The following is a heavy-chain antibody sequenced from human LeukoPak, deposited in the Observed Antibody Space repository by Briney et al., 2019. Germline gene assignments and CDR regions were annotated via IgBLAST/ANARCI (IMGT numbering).Heavy chain of an antibody. V-gene: IGHV1-2*02. Sequence: ASVKVSCKASGYTFTGYYMHWVRQAPGQGLEWMGWINPNSGGTNYAQKLQGRVTMTTDTSTSTAYMELRSLRSDDTAVYYCARDLYCSGGSCYYSYGHYYYYYYMDVWGKGTTVTISS. CDR3: ARDLYCSGGSCYYSYGHYYYYYYMDV. CDR1: GYTFTGYY. J-gene: IGHJ6*03. D-gene: IGHD2-15*01. CDR2: INPNSGGT.